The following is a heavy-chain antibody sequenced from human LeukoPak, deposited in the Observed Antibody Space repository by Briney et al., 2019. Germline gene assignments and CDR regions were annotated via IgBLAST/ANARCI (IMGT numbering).Heavy chain of an antibody. CDR1: GFTFSSYG. CDR3: AKEDRSSQSYYFAY. D-gene: IGHD6-13*01. V-gene: IGHV3-30*18. Sequence: PGGSLRLSCAASGFTFSSYGMHWVRQAPGKGLEWVAVISYGGSNEYYADSVKGRFTISRDNSKNTLYLQMNSLRAEDTAVYYCAKEDRSSQSYYFAYWAREPWSPSPQ. CDR2: ISYGGSNE. J-gene: IGHJ4*02.